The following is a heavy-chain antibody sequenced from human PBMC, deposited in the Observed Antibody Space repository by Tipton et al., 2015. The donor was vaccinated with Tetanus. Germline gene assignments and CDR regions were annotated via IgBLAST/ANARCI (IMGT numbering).Heavy chain of an antibody. CDR1: GFTFSSYG. D-gene: IGHD2/OR15-2a*01. CDR2: ISYDGGNK. CDR3: ARDRLSNKGRVFSLLAT. V-gene: IGHV3-30*03. Sequence: SLRLSCAAPGFTFSSYGMHWVRQAPGKGLEWVAVISYDGGNKYYADSVKGRFTISRDNSKNTLYLQMNSLRPDDTAVYYCARDRLSNKGRVFSLLATGGQGPLFPAS. J-gene: IGHJ4*02.